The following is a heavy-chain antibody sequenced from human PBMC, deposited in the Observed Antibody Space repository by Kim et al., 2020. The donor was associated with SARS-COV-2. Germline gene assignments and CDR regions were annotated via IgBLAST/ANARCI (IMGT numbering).Heavy chain of an antibody. J-gene: IGHJ5*02. Sequence: KFQGRVTMTRDTSTSTVYMELSSLRSEDTAVYYCARGGHYGSGSYYGFDPWGQGTLVTVSS. CDR3: ARGGHYGSGSYYGFDP. V-gene: IGHV1-46*01. D-gene: IGHD3-10*01.